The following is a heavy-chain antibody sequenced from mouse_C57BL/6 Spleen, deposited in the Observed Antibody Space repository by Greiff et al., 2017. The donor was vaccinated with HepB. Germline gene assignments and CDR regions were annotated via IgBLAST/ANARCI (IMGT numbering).Heavy chain of an antibody. CDR2: IYPRSGNT. CDR1: GYTFTSYG. Sequence: VQVVESGAELARPGASVKLSCKASGYTFTSYGISWVKQRTGQGLEWIGEIYPRSGNTYYNEKFKGKATLTADKSSSTAYMELRSLTSEDSAVYFCARAPSHYYGSSYGAYWGQGTLVTVSA. CDR3: ARAPSHYYGSSYGAY. V-gene: IGHV1-81*01. D-gene: IGHD1-1*01. J-gene: IGHJ3*01.